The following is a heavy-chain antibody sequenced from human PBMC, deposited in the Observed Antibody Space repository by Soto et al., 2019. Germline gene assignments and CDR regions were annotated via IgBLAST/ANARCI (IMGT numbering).Heavy chain of an antibody. CDR2: ISGSAGTI. V-gene: IGHV3-23*01. Sequence: GGSLRLSCAASGFIFTNYYMTWVRQAPGNGLEWVSSISGSAGTIYYADPVKGRFTISRDNSKDTLYLQMNSLRAEDTAVYYCAKYRTVETTTIFDYWGQGILVTVSS. J-gene: IGHJ4*02. CDR3: AKYRTVETTTIFDY. D-gene: IGHD2-21*02. CDR1: GFIFTNYY.